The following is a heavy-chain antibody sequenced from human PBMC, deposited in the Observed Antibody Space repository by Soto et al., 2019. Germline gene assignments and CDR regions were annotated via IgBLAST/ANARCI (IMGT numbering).Heavy chain of an antibody. CDR1: GGSISSGSYY. J-gene: IGHJ4*02. CDR3: ARAGLGDGSDY. D-gene: IGHD1-26*01. Sequence: SETLSLTCAVSGGSISSGSYYWSWIRQPPGKGLEWIGYIYYSGSTKYNPSLKSRVTISVDTSKNQFSLKLSSVTAADTAVYYCARAGLGDGSDYWGQGTLVTVSS. V-gene: IGHV4-61*01. CDR2: IYYSGST.